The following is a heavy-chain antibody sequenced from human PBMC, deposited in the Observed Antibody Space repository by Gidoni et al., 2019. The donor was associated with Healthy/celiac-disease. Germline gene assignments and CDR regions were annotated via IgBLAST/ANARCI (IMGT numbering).Heavy chain of an antibody. V-gene: IGHV4-59*01. D-gene: IGHD5-12*01. J-gene: IGHJ4*02. Sequence: QVQLQESGPGLVKPSETLSLTCTVSVGSISSYYWSWIRQPPGKGLEWIGYIYYSGSTNYNPSLKSRVTISVDTSKNQFSLKLSSVTAADTAVYYCARVGIGVPQKMATFDYWGQGTLVTVSS. CDR1: VGSISSYY. CDR2: IYYSGST. CDR3: ARVGIGVPQKMATFDY.